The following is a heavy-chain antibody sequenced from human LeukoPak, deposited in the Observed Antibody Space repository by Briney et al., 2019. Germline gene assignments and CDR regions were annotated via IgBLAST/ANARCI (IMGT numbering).Heavy chain of an antibody. V-gene: IGHV3-7*01. CDR3: ARGGFGYVYFDY. D-gene: IGHD3-16*01. J-gene: IGHJ4*02. CDR2: IKQDGSEK. Sequence: GGSLRLSCAASGFTFSSYWMTWVRQAPGKGLEWVAHIKQDGSEKYSVDSVKGRFTISRDNAKNSLYLQMNSLRAEDTAVYYCARGGFGYVYFDYWGQGTLVTVSS. CDR1: GFTFSSYW.